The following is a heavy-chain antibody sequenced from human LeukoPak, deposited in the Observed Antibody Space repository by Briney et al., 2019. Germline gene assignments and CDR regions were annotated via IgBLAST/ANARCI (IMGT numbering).Heavy chain of an antibody. CDR1: GFTFSSYS. J-gene: IGHJ4*02. D-gene: IGHD6-19*01. CDR3: AKSIAVAGLGGGRIFDY. CDR2: ISSSSSYI. V-gene: IGHV3-21*01. Sequence: GGSLRLSCAASGFTFSSYSMNWVRQASGKGVEWVSSISSSSSYIYYADSVKGRFTISRDNAKNSLYLQMNSLRAEDTAVYYCAKSIAVAGLGGGRIFDYWGQGTLVTVSS.